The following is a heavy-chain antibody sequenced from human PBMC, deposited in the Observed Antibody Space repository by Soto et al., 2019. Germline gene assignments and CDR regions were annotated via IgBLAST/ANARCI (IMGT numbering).Heavy chain of an antibody. CDR1: GGSITSGSSYS. CDR2: ISHTGST. J-gene: IGHJ5*02. CDR3: ARAVAPYFGTWFDP. V-gene: IGHV4-30-2*01. Sequence: PSETLSLTCAVSGGSITSGSSYSWSWIRQPPGKGLEWIGSISHTGSTSYTSSLKSLLTMSVDKSKNQFSLRLSSVTAADMAVYYCARAVAPYFGTWFDPWGQGILVTVSS. D-gene: IGHD3-10*01.